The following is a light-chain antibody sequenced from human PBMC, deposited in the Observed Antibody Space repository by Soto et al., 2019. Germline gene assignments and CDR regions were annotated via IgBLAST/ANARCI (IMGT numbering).Light chain of an antibody. CDR1: SSDVGGYNY. CDR3: NSYAGNSWV. Sequence: QSALTQPPSASGSPGQSVTISCTGTSSDVGGYNYVSWYQHHPGKSPKLMIYEVSKRPSGVPDRFSGSKSGNTASLTVSGLQADDEADYYCNSYAGNSWVFGGGTKLPVL. CDR2: EVS. J-gene: IGLJ3*02. V-gene: IGLV2-8*01.